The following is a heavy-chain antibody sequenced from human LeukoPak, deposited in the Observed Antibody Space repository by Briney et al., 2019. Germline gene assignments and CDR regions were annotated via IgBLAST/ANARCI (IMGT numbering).Heavy chain of an antibody. V-gene: IGHV1-2*02. CDR1: GYTFTGYY. Sequence: GASVKVSCKASGYTFTGYYMHWVRQAPGQGLEWMGWINPNSGGTNYAQKFQGRVTMTRDTSISTAYMELSRLRSDDTAVYYCARGGVKWLRSLVWFDPWGQGTLVTVSS. CDR2: INPNSGGT. J-gene: IGHJ5*02. CDR3: ARGGVKWLRSLVWFDP. D-gene: IGHD5-12*01.